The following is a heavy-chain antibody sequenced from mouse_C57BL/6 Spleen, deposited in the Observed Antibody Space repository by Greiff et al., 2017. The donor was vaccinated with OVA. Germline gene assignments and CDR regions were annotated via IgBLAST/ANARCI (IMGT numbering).Heavy chain of an antibody. CDR2: IYPGNSDT. CDR3: ARKYADYLDY. V-gene: IGHV1-5*01. J-gene: IGHJ2*01. D-gene: IGHD2-14*01. CDR1: GYTFTSYG. Sequence: VQLQQSGTVLVRPGASVKMSCTTSGYTFTSYGMHWVKQRPGQGLEWIGAIYPGNSDTSYNQKYTGKAKLTAVTSASTAYMELNSLTNEDSAVYYRARKYADYLDYWGQGTTLTVSS.